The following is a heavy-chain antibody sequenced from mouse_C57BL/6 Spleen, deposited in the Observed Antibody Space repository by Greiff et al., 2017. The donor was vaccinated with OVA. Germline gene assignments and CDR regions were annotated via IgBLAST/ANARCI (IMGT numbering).Heavy chain of an antibody. Sequence: VQLQQPGAELVMPGASVKLSCKASGYTFTSYWMHWVKQRPGQGLEWIGEIDPSDSYTNYNQKFKGKSTLPVDKSSSTAYMQLSSLTSEDSAVYYCARRVTTVVGYFDVWGTGTTVTVSS. CDR2: IDPSDSYT. D-gene: IGHD1-1*01. CDR1: GYTFTSYW. J-gene: IGHJ1*03. V-gene: IGHV1-69*01. CDR3: ARRVTTVVGYFDV.